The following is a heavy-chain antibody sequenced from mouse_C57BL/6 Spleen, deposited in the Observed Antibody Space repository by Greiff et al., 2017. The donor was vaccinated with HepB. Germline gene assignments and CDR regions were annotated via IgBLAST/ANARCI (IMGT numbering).Heavy chain of an antibody. V-gene: IGHV3-6*01. D-gene: IGHD1-1*01. CDR2: ISYDGSN. J-gene: IGHJ2*01. CDR1: GYSITSGYY. Sequence: EVQLQESGPGLVKPSQSLSLTCSVTGYSITSGYYWNWIRQFPGNKLEWMGYISYDGSNNYNPSLKNRISITRDTSKNQFFLKLNSVTTEDTATYYCARDGLYYYGSSLFDYWGQGTTLTVSS. CDR3: ARDGLYYYGSSLFDY.